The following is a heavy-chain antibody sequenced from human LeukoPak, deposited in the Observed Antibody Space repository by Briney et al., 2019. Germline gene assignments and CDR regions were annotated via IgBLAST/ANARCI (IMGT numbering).Heavy chain of an antibody. CDR2: ISSSGSTI. D-gene: IGHD3-10*01. Sequence: PGGSLRLSCAASGFTFSDYYMSWIRQAPGKGLEWVSYISSSGSTIYYADSVKGRFTISRDNAKNSLYLQMNSLRAEDTAVYYCACYYGAGSYYNSGVFDIWGHGTMVTVSS. CDR3: ACYYGAGSYYNSGVFDI. CDR1: GFTFSDYY. V-gene: IGHV3-11*04. J-gene: IGHJ3*02.